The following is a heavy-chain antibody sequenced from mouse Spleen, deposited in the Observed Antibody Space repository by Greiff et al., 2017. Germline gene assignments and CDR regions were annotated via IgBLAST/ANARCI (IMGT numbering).Heavy chain of an antibody. Sequence: QVQLQQPGAELVKPGASVKMSCKASGYTFTSYWITWVKQRPGQGLEWIGDIYPGSGSTNYNEKFKSKATLTVDTSSSTAYMQLSSLTSEDSAVYYCARVRGYYAWFAYWGQGTLVTVSA. D-gene: IGHD1-1*02. CDR1: GYTFTSYW. CDR2: IYPGSGST. V-gene: IGHV1-55*01. J-gene: IGHJ3*01. CDR3: ARVRGYYAWFAY.